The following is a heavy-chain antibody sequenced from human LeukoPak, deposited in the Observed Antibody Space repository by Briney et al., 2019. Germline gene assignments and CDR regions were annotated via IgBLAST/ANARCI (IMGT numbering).Heavy chain of an antibody. CDR3: AKTGGGGAAAGASGTFDY. CDR2: ISGSGGST. CDR1: GFTFSSYW. D-gene: IGHD6-13*01. J-gene: IGHJ4*02. V-gene: IGHV3-23*01. Sequence: GGSLRLSCAASGFTFSSYWMHWVRQAPGKGLEWVSAISGSGGSTYYADSVKGRFTISRDNSKNTLYLQMNSLRAEDTAVYYCAKTGGGGAAAGASGTFDYWGQGTLVTVSS.